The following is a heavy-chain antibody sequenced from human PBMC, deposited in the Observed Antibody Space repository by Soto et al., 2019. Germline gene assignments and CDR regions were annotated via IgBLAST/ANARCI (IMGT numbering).Heavy chain of an antibody. CDR3: VRADPAAMRYNWFDP. CDR1: GYTFTSYG. D-gene: IGHD2-2*01. V-gene: IGHV1-18*01. J-gene: IGHJ5*02. CDR2: ISAYNGNT. Sequence: ASVKVSCKASGYTFTSYGISWVRQAPGQGLEWMGWISAYNGNTNYAQKLQGRVTMTTDTSTSTAYMELRSLRSDDTAVYYCVRADPAAMRYNWFDPWGQGTLVTVSS.